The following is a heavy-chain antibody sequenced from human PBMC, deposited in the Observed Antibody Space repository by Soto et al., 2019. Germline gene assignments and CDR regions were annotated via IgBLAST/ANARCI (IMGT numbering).Heavy chain of an antibody. J-gene: IGHJ4*02. CDR3: ARGVPYASDY. CDR2: IYYSGST. D-gene: IGHD3-16*01. CDR1: GCSISSGDYY. V-gene: IGHV4-30-4*01. Sequence: SETLSLTCTVTGCSISSGDYYWSWIRQPPGKGLEWIGYIYYSGSTYYNPSLKSRVTISVDTSKNQFSLKLSSVTAADTAVYYCARGVPYASDYWGQGTLVTVSS.